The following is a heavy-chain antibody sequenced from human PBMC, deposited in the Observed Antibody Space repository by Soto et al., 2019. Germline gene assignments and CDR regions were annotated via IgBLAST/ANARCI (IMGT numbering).Heavy chain of an antibody. J-gene: IGHJ4*02. CDR3: VIDSPVYSRGADD. Sequence: EVQLVESGGGLVKPGGSLRLTCVASGFSFSDAWMNWVRQVPGKGLEWVGHIKSKPAGGTTDYAAPVKGRFSISRDDSKNTVYLQMNILRTEDTALYYCVIDSPVYSRGADDCGQGTLVTVSS. V-gene: IGHV3-15*07. CDR2: IKSKPAGGTT. D-gene: IGHD6-13*01. CDR1: GFSFSDAW.